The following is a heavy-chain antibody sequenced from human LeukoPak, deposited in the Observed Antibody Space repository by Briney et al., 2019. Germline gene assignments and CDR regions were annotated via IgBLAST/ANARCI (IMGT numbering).Heavy chain of an antibody. Sequence: ASVKVSCQASGYTFTGHYMRWVRQAPVQGLAWMGWINPNSGGTNYAQKFQGRVTMTRDTSISTAYMELSRLRSDDTAVYHCARDHDYYDSSGYPHWGQGTLVTVSS. D-gene: IGHD3-22*01. CDR2: INPNSGGT. V-gene: IGHV1-2*02. CDR3: ARDHDYYDSSGYPH. CDR1: GYTFTGHY. J-gene: IGHJ4*02.